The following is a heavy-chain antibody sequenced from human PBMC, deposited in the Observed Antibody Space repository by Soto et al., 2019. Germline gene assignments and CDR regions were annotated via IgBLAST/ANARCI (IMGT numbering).Heavy chain of an antibody. D-gene: IGHD6-13*01. Sequence: QVPLVQSGAEVKKPGASVKVSCKASGYTFTSYGISWVRQAPGQGLEWMGWISAYNGNTNYAQKLQGRVTMTTDTSTSTAYMELRSLRSDDTAVYYCARENSFIAADFLAYFDLWGRGTLVTVSS. CDR3: ARENSFIAADFLAYFDL. CDR2: ISAYNGNT. J-gene: IGHJ2*01. CDR1: GYTFTSYG. V-gene: IGHV1-18*01.